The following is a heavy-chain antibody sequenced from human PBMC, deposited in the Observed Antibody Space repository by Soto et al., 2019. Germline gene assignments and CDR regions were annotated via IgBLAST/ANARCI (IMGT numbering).Heavy chain of an antibody. D-gene: IGHD3-3*01. V-gene: IGHV1-18*01. CDR1: GYTFTSYG. J-gene: IGHJ3*02. CDR3: ARDPRMYYDFWSGYYGAFDI. CDR2: ISAYNGNT. Sequence: ASVKVSCKASGYTFTSYGISWVRQAPGQGLEWMGWISAYNGNTNYAQKLQGRVTMTTDTSTSTAYMELRSLRPDDTAVYYCARDPRMYYDFWSGYYGAFDIWGQGTMVTVSS.